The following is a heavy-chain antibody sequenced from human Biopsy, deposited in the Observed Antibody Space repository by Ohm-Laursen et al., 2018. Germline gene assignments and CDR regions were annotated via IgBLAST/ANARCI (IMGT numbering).Heavy chain of an antibody. D-gene: IGHD2/OR15-2a*01. Sequence: GTLSLTCAVYGGSLSGYYWNWIRQSPGKGLEWIGEINHRGFTSNNPSLKSRVTISVDTSKNQFSLKLGSATAADTAVYYCAKNLAVSSYALDIWGQGTMVTVSS. CDR2: INHRGFT. J-gene: IGHJ3*02. CDR3: AKNLAVSSYALDI. CDR1: GGSLSGYY. V-gene: IGHV4-34*01.